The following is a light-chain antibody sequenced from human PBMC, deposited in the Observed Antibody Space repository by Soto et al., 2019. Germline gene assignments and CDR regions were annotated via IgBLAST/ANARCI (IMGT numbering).Light chain of an antibody. J-gene: IGLJ1*01. V-gene: IGLV2-14*01. CDR2: EVT. Sequence: QSALTQPASVSGSPGQSITISCTGTSHDVGGYNYVSWYQHHPGKVPKLLIYEVTNRPSGVSDRFSGSKSGNTASLTISGLQAEDEAEYYCNSYTSSSTWVFGTGTKVTVL. CDR1: SHDVGGYNY. CDR3: NSYTSSSTWV.